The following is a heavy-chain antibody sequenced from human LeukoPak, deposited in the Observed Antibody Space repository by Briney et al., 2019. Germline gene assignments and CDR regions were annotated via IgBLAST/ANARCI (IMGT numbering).Heavy chain of an antibody. CDR1: KFTFSRYA. Sequence: GGSLRLSCAASKFTFSRYAMSWVRQAPGKGLEWVSAISNSGGSTYYADSVKGRFTISRDNAKNSLYLQMNSLRDEDTAVYYCARDEMAYGEMWYGMDVWGQGTTVTVSS. V-gene: IGHV3-23*01. J-gene: IGHJ6*02. CDR3: ARDEMAYGEMWYGMDV. CDR2: ISNSGGST. D-gene: IGHD4-17*01.